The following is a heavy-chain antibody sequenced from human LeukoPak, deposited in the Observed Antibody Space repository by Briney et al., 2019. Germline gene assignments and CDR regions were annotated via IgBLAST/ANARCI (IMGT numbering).Heavy chain of an antibody. D-gene: IGHD4-11*01. V-gene: IGHV4-4*07. J-gene: IGHJ3*02. CDR1: GGSISSYY. CDR3: ARDKVTVAQDAFDI. Sequence: SETLSLTCTVSGGSISSYYWSWIRQPAGKGLEWIGRAYSSGSTNYNPSLKSRVSMSVDTSKNQFSLKLRSVTAADTAVYYCARDKVTVAQDAFDIRGQGTMVTVSS. CDR2: AYSSGST.